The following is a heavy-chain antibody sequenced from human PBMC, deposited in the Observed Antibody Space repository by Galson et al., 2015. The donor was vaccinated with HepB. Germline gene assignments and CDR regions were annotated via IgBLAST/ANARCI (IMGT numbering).Heavy chain of an antibody. Sequence: SLRLSCAASGFTFSSYAMHWVRQAPGKGLEWVAVISYDGSNKYYADSVKGRFTISRDNSKNTLYLQMNSLRAEDTAVYYCARDLYYYDSSAEWAFDIWGQGTMVTVSS. CDR2: ISYDGSNK. V-gene: IGHV3-30-3*01. D-gene: IGHD3-22*01. J-gene: IGHJ3*02. CDR1: GFTFSSYA. CDR3: ARDLYYYDSSAEWAFDI.